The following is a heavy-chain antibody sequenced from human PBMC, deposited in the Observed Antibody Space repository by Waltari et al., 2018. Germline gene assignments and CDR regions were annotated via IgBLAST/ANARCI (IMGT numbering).Heavy chain of an antibody. CDR2: IKQDGSEK. CDR1: GFTFSSYG. CDR3: AREESAFDY. Sequence: EVQLVESGGGLVQPGGSLRLSCAASGFTFSSYGMSWVRQAPGKGLEWVANIKQDGSEKYYVDSVKGRFTISRDNAKNSLYLQMNSLRAEDTAVYYCAREESAFDYWGQGTLVTVSS. J-gene: IGHJ4*02. V-gene: IGHV3-7*03.